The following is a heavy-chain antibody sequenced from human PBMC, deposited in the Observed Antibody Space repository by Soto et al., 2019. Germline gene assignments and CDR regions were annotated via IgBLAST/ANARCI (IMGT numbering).Heavy chain of an antibody. J-gene: IGHJ4*01. D-gene: IGHD6-13*01. CDR1: GFTFTGYY. Sequence: QVQLVQSGAEVKKPGASVKISCKTSGFTFTGYYMHWVRQAPGQGLEWMGIINPSDDSKTYAQEFQGRVSMTRDTSTSTVYMELRSLRFDDTAQYYCARDPGSSWHYFEYWGHGTLVTVSS. CDR3: ARDPGSSWHYFEY. V-gene: IGHV1-46*01. CDR2: INPSDDSK.